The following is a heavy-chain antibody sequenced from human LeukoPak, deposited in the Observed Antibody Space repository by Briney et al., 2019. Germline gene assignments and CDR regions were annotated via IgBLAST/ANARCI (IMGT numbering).Heavy chain of an antibody. CDR1: GFTFSSYS. Sequence: PGGSLRLSCAASGFTFSSYSMNWVRQAPGKGLEWVSSISSSSSYIYYADSVKGRFTISRDNAKNSLYLQMNSLRAEDTAVYYCARDSSSSWSWGYYYYYMDVWGKGTTVTVSS. V-gene: IGHV3-21*01. J-gene: IGHJ6*03. D-gene: IGHD6-13*01. CDR3: ARDSSSSWSWGYYYYYMDV. CDR2: ISSSSSYI.